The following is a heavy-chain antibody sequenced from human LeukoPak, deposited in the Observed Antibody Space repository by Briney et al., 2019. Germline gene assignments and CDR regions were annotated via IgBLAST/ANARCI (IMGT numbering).Heavy chain of an antibody. CDR1: GGSFSGYY. J-gene: IGHJ3*02. Sequence: SETLSLTCAVYGGSFSGYYWSWIRQPPGKGLEWIGEINHSGSTNYNPSLKSRVTISVDTSKNQFSLKLSSVTAADTAVYYCARGPHYAIFGVVKPSGAFDIWGQGTMVTVSS. D-gene: IGHD3-3*01. V-gene: IGHV4-34*01. CDR2: INHSGST. CDR3: ARGPHYAIFGVVKPSGAFDI.